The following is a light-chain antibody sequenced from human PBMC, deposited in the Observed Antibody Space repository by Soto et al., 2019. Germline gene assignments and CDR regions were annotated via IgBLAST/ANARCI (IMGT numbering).Light chain of an antibody. CDR1: RYNIGANF. Sequence: QSVLTQPPSVSAAPGQAVTISCSGGRYNIGANFVSWYRHLPGTAPQLLIYDNNKRPSGSPDRFSGSKSGTSATLGITGLQAGDEADYYCGTWDSGRSVWVFGGGTKLTVL. V-gene: IGLV1-51*01. CDR2: DNN. J-gene: IGLJ3*02. CDR3: GTWDSGRSVWV.